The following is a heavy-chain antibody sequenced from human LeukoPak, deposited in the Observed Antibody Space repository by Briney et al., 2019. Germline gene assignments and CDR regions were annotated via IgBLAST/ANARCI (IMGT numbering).Heavy chain of an antibody. Sequence: PSETLSLTCAVSGGSISSGGYSWSWIRQPPGKGLEWIGYIYHSGSTYYNPSLKSRVTISVDRSKNQFSLKLRSVTAADTAVYYSAREGDGWYDDWGQGTLVTVSS. CDR3: AREGDGWYDD. D-gene: IGHD5-24*01. CDR1: GGSISSGGYS. J-gene: IGHJ5*02. V-gene: IGHV4-30-2*01. CDR2: IYHSGST.